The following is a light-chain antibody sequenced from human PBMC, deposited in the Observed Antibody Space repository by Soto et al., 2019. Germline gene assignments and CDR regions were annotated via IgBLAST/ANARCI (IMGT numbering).Light chain of an antibody. CDR1: QSVSSNN. V-gene: IGKV3-20*01. Sequence: EIVLTQSPGTLSLSPGERATLSCRASQSVSSNNLAWYQQRPGQAPRVVIYGASTRATGIPERFSGSGSGTDFPLNISSLEPEDFAVYYCQQYGRSPFTFGPGTKVDIK. CDR2: GAS. J-gene: IGKJ3*01. CDR3: QQYGRSPFT.